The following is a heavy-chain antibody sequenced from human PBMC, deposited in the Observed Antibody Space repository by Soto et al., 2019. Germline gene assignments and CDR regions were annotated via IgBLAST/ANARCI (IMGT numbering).Heavy chain of an antibody. Sequence: SETLSLTCTVSGGSISPYYWSWIRQPPGKGLEWVGYIYYGGSTSYNPSLKSRVTISLETSKSQISLRLNSVTAADTAVYYCARVAVPYDSSGYYYNYFDYWGQGTLVTVSS. CDR2: IYYGGST. CDR1: GGSISPYY. D-gene: IGHD3-22*01. J-gene: IGHJ4*02. V-gene: IGHV4-59*08. CDR3: ARVAVPYDSSGYYYNYFDY.